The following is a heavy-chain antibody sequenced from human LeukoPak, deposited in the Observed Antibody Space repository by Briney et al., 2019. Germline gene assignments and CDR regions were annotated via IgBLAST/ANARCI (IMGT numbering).Heavy chain of an antibody. CDR3: ARESTNWFDP. J-gene: IGHJ5*02. V-gene: IGHV4-61*02. CDR1: GGSISSGNYY. CDR2: IYTSGST. Sequence: SQTLSLTCTVSGGSISSGNYYWSWIRQPAGKGLEWIGRIYTSGSTNYSPSLKSRVTISLDTSKNHFSLRLSSVTAADTAVYYCARESTNWFDPWGQGTLVTVSS.